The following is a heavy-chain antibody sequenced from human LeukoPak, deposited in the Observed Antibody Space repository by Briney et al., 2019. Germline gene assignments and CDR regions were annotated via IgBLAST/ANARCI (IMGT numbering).Heavy chain of an antibody. D-gene: IGHD2-15*01. Sequence: GGSLRLSCTTSGFIFSSYWMSWVRQAPGKGLEWVANIRPDGGEKQYVDSMKGRSTISRDNAQNSVYLHMNSLTAEDTAVYYCARFSRSAESYWGQGTLVTVSS. J-gene: IGHJ4*02. CDR3: ARFSRSAESY. V-gene: IGHV3-7*01. CDR1: GFIFSSYW. CDR2: IRPDGGEK.